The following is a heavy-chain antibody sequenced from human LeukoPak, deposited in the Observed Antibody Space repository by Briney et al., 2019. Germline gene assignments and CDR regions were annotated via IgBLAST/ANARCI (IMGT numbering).Heavy chain of an antibody. V-gene: IGHV4-59*08. J-gene: IGHJ4*02. CDR2: IYYSGST. CDR3: ARYFEAAAGTDLFDY. CDR1: GGSISSYY. Sequence: SETLPLTYTVYGGSISSYYWSWIRQPPGKVLEWIGYIYYSGSTYYNPSLKSRVTISVDTSKNQFSLKLSSVTAADTAVYYCARYFEAAAGTDLFDYWGQGTLVTVSS. D-gene: IGHD6-13*01.